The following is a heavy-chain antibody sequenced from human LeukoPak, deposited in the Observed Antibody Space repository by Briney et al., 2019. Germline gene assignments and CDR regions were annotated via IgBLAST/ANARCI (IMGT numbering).Heavy chain of an antibody. CDR3: TRSPPFDAFDI. J-gene: IGHJ3*02. V-gene: IGHV1-2*04. Sequence: GASVKVSCKASGYTFTGYYMHWVRPAPGQGLEWMGWINPNSGGTNYAQKFQGWVTMTRETSISTAYMELSRLRSDDTAVYYCTRSPPFDAFDIWGQGTMVTVSS. CDR2: INPNSGGT. CDR1: GYTFTGYY.